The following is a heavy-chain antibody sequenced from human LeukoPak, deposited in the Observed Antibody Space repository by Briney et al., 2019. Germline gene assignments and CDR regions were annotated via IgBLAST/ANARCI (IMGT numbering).Heavy chain of an antibody. D-gene: IGHD6-6*01. CDR2: IIPAFGTP. V-gene: IGHV1-69*05. CDR3: SSREGSTSSLDS. J-gene: IGHJ4*02. CDR1: RGTFSNLA. Sequence: SVKVSCKASRGTFSNLAFSWVRHAPGQGLEWMGGIIPAFGTPSYPQRFHGRVTISTDESTSSVYMELSGLRSEDTAVYYCSSREGSTSSLDSWGQGTLV.